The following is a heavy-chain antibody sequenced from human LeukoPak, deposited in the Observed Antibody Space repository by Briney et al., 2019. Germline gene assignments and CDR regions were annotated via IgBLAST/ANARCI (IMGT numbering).Heavy chain of an antibody. J-gene: IGHJ6*02. V-gene: IGHV3-23*01. D-gene: IGHD5-12*01. Sequence: GGSLRLSCAASGFTFSSYAMSWVRQAPGKGLEWVSAISGSGGSTYYADSVKGRFTISRDNSKNTLYLQMNSLRAEDTAVYYCARGAGGYSYYYGMDVWGQGTTVTVSS. CDR3: ARGAGGYSYYYGMDV. CDR2: ISGSGGST. CDR1: GFTFSSYA.